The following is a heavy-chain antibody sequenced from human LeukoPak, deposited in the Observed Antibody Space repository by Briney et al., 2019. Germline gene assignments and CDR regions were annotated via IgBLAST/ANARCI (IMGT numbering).Heavy chain of an antibody. CDR1: GYTFTSYY. CDR3: TRVNSQRVDSSGYVYYFDY. V-gene: IGHV1-46*01. CDR2: INPSGGST. D-gene: IGHD3-22*01. Sequence: ASVKVSCKAPGYTFTSYYMHWVRQAPGQGLEWMGIINPSGGSTSYAQKFQGRVTMTRDTSTSTVYMELSSLRSEDTAVYYCTRVNSQRVDSSGYVYYFDYWGQGTLVTVSS. J-gene: IGHJ4*02.